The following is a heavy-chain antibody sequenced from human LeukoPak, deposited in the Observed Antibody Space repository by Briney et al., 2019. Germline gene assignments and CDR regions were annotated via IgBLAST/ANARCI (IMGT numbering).Heavy chain of an antibody. CDR2: ISGSGGST. CDR1: GFTFSSYA. D-gene: IGHD2-21*02. Sequence: GGSLRLSCAASGFTFSSYAMSWVRQAPGKGLEWVSAISGSGGSTYYADSVKGRFTISRDNSKNTLYLQMNSLRAEDTAVYYCAKDRAYCGGDCYPSGGAFDIWGQGTMVTVSS. CDR3: AKDRAYCGGDCYPSGGAFDI. J-gene: IGHJ3*02. V-gene: IGHV3-23*01.